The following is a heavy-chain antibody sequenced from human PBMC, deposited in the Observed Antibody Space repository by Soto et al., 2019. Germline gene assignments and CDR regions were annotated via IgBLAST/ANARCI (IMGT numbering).Heavy chain of an antibody. J-gene: IGHJ4*02. CDR3: AGEARDYDFWSGYYSR. V-gene: IGHV1-69*01. D-gene: IGHD3-3*01. CDR1: GGTFSSYA. Sequence: QVQLVQSGAEVQKPGSSGKVSCKASGGTFSSYAISWVRQAPGQGLEWMGGIIPIFGTANYAQKFQGRVTITADESTSTAYMELSSLRSEDTAVYYCAGEARDYDFWSGYYSRWGQGTLVTVSS. CDR2: IIPIFGTA.